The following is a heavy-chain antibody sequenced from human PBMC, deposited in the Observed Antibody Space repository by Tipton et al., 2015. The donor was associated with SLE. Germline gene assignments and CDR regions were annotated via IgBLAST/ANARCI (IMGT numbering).Heavy chain of an antibody. CDR2: IYPADSDT. CDR1: VYSFTSCW. CDR3: ARLSELGMDAFDI. D-gene: IGHD7-27*01. Sequence: QSGPEVKKPGESLKISCEASVYSFTSCWIGWVRQMPGKGLEWVGIIYPADSDTRYSPSFQGQVTISADKSISTAYLQWSSLKASDTAMYYCARLSELGMDAFDIWGQGTMVTVSS. J-gene: IGHJ3*02. V-gene: IGHV5-51*03.